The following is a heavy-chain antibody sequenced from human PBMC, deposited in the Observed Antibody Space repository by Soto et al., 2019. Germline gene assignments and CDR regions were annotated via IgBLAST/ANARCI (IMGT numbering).Heavy chain of an antibody. V-gene: IGHV1-69*12. CDR3: ARPDCSGGSCYFSSGMDV. CDR2: IIPIFGTA. CDR1: GGTFSSYA. J-gene: IGHJ6*02. Sequence: QVQLVQSGAEVKKPGSSVKVSCKASGGTFSSYAISWVRQAPGQGLEWMEGIIPIFGTANYAQKFQGRVTITADESTSTAYMELSSLRSEDTAVYYCARPDCSGGSCYFSSGMDVWGQGTTVTVSS. D-gene: IGHD2-15*01.